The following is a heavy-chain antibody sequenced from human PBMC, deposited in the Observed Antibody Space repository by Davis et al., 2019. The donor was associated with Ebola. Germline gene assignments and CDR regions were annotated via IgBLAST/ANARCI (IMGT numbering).Heavy chain of an antibody. D-gene: IGHD3-10*01. CDR1: SGSFSGYY. CDR2: INHSGST. V-gene: IGHV4-34*01. CDR3: ARIKLWFGESFDY. J-gene: IGHJ4*02. Sequence: SETLSLTCSVFSGSFSGYYWTWIRQPPGKGLEWIGEINHSGSTNYNPSLKSRVTISVDTSKNQFSLKLSSVTAADTAVYYCARIKLWFGESFDYWGQGTLVTVSS.